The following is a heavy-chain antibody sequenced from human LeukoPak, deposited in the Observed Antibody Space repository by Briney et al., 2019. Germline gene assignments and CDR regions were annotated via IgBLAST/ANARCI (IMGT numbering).Heavy chain of an antibody. CDR2: IWYDGSNK. CDR1: GFTFNNYG. D-gene: IGHD2-2*02. Sequence: PGRPLRLSCAASGFTFNNYGMHWVRQAPGKGLEWVAVIWYDGSNKYYADSVKGRFTISRDNPKNTLYLQMNSLRAEDTAVYYCATHCSSTSCYMYWGQGTLVTVSS. J-gene: IGHJ4*02. V-gene: IGHV3-33*01. CDR3: ATHCSSTSCYMY.